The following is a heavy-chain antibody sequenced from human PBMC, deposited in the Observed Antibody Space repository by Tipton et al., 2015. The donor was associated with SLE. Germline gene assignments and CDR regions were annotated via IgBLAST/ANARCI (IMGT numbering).Heavy chain of an antibody. V-gene: IGHV4-31*03. Sequence: TLSLTCTVSGDSITSSGYYWTWIRLHPERGLEWIAYIYYTGTSYYNPSLKSRLNISVDTSKNQFSLRLNSVTAADTAVYYCARVDPRSSSSGLYDYWGQGTLVTVSS. D-gene: IGHD6-6*01. CDR3: ARVDPRSSSSGLYDY. CDR2: IYYTGTS. CDR1: GDSITSSGYY. J-gene: IGHJ4*02.